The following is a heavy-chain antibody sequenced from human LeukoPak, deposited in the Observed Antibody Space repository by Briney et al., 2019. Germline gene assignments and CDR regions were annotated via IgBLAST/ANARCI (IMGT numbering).Heavy chain of an antibody. CDR3: AKSYNGYESKPDY. D-gene: IGHD5-12*01. V-gene: IGHV3-23*01. CDR1: GFTFSSYA. Sequence: GGSLRLPCAASGFTFSSYAMSWVRQAPGKGLEWVSSISNSGGRTFYTDSVKGRFTISRDNSKITLYLQMNSLRAEDTAVYYCAKSYNGYESKPDYWGQGTLVTVSS. J-gene: IGHJ4*02. CDR2: ISNSGGRT.